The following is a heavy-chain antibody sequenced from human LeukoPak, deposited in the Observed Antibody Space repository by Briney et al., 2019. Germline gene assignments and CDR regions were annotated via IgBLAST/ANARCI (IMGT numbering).Heavy chain of an antibody. V-gene: IGHV4-34*01. CDR1: GGSFSGYY. Sequence: PSETLSLTCAVYGGSFSGYYWSWIRQPPGKGLEWIGEINHSGSTNYNPSLKSRVTISVDTSKNQFSLKLSSVTAADTAVYYCARGFAYYYDSSGYSYDYWGQGTLVTVSS. D-gene: IGHD3-22*01. CDR3: ARGFAYYYDSSGYSYDY. J-gene: IGHJ4*02. CDR2: INHSGST.